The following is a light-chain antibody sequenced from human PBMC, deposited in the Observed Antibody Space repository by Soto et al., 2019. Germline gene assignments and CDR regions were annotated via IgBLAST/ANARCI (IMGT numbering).Light chain of an antibody. CDR2: EVS. CDR1: SSDVGSYNL. CDR3: CSYAGSSTFVL. J-gene: IGLJ2*01. Sequence: QSALTQPASVYGSPGQSITISCTGTSSDVGSYNLVSWYQQHPGKAPKLMIYEVSKRPSGVSNRFSGSKSGNTASLTISGLQAEDEADYDCCSYAGSSTFVLFGGGTKLTVL. V-gene: IGLV2-23*02.